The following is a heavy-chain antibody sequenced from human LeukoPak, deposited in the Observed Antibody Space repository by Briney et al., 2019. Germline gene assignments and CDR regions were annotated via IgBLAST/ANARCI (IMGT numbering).Heavy chain of an antibody. CDR1: GGTFSSYA. CDR2: IIPIFGTA. CDR3: ARGKKVVPAAMPLDY. Sequence: ASVKVSCKASGGTFSSYAISWVRQAPGQGLEWMGXIIPIFGTANYAQKFXXRVTITADESTSTAYMELSSLRSEDTAVYYCARGKKVVPAAMPLDYWGQGTLVTVSS. V-gene: IGHV1-69*13. D-gene: IGHD2-2*01. J-gene: IGHJ4*02.